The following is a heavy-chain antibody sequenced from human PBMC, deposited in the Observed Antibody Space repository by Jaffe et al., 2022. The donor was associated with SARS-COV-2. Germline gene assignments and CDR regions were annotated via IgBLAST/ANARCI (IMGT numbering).Heavy chain of an antibody. D-gene: IGHD6-19*01. CDR2: ISSSSSYI. Sequence: EVQLVESGGGLVKPGGSLRLSCAASGFTFSSYSMNWVRQAPGKGLEWVSSISSSSSYIYYADSVKGRFTISRDNAKNSLYLQMNSLRAEDTAVYYCARDQRYSSGWYWAPGAFDIWGQGTMVTVSS. CDR3: ARDQRYSSGWYWAPGAFDI. CDR1: GFTFSSYS. V-gene: IGHV3-21*01. J-gene: IGHJ3*02.